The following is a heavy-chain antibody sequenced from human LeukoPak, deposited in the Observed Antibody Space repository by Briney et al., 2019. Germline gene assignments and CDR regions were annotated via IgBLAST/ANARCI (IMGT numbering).Heavy chain of an antibody. CDR2: IYPDDSDT. CDR3: ARVPNSMDV. Sequence: KSGESLKISCRASGYIFTSYWLGWVRQTPDKGLEWMGSIYPDDSDTRYSPSFQGQVTISVDKSISTAYLQWSSLKASDSAIYFCARVPNSMDVWGQGTTVTVSS. D-gene: IGHD4/OR15-4a*01. CDR1: GYIFTSYW. J-gene: IGHJ6*02. V-gene: IGHV5-51*01.